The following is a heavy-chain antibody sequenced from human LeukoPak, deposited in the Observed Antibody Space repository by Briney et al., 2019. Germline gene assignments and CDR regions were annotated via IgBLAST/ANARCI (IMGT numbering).Heavy chain of an antibody. CDR2: IIPIFGTA. J-gene: IGHJ4*02. V-gene: IGHV1-69*05. CDR1: GGTFSSYA. Sequence: ASVMVSCKASGGTFSSYAISWVRQAPGQGLEWMGGIIPIFGTANYAQKFQGRVTITTDESTSTAYMELSSLSSEDTAVYYCASSLRIAAAGYFDYWGQGTLVTVSS. CDR3: ASSLRIAAAGYFDY. D-gene: IGHD6-13*01.